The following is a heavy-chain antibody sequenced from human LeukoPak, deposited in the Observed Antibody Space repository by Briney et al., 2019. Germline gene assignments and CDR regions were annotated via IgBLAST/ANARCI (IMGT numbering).Heavy chain of an antibody. CDR2: ISYDGSNK. Sequence: SGGSLRLSCAASGFTFSSYAMHWVRQAPGKGLEWVAVISYDGSNKYYADSVKGRFTISRDNSKNTLYLQMNSLRAEDTAVYYCAREPSYYFDYWGQGTLVTVSS. J-gene: IGHJ4*02. V-gene: IGHV3-30-3*01. CDR1: GFTFSSYA. CDR3: AREPSYYFDY.